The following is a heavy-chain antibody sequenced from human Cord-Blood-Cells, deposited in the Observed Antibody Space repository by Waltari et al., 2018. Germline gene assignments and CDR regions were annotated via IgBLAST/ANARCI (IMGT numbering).Heavy chain of an antibody. CDR1: GGSISSSNW. D-gene: IGHD6-13*01. J-gene: IGHJ4*02. CDR3: ARISIAAAGIFDY. CDR2: IYHSGST. V-gene: IGHV4-4*02. Sequence: QVQLQESGPGLVKPSGTLSLTCAVSGGSISSSNWWSWVRQPPGTGLEWIGEIYHSGSTNYNPSLKSRVTRSVDKSKNQFSLKLSSVTAADTAVYYCARISIAAAGIFDYWGQGTLVTVSS.